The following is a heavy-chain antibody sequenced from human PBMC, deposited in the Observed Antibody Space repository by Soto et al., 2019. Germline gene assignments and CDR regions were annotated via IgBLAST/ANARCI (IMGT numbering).Heavy chain of an antibody. CDR2: IYHSGST. CDR1: GYSISCGYY. J-gene: IGHJ6*02. V-gene: IGHV4-38-2*02. CDR3: AREGGGLAAAGTPYYYYGMDV. D-gene: IGHD6-13*01. Sequence: SETLSLTCAVSGYSISCGYYWGWIRQPPGKGLEWIGSIYHSGSTYYNPSLKSRVTISVDTSKNQFSLKLSSVTAADTAVYYCAREGGGLAAAGTPYYYYGMDVWGQGTTVTVSS.